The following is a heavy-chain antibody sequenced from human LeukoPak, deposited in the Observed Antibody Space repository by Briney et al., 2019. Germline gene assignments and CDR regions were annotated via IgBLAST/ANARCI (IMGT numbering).Heavy chain of an antibody. V-gene: IGHV1-18*01. J-gene: IGHJ3*02. D-gene: IGHD6-19*01. CDR2: ISAYNGNT. CDR1: GYTFTSYG. Sequence: ASVKVSCKASGYTFTSYGISWVRHAPGQGLEWMGWISAYNGNTNYAQKLQGRVTMTTDTSTSTAYMELRSLRSDDTAVYYCARVQWLVANDAFDIWGQGTMVTVSS. CDR3: ARVQWLVANDAFDI.